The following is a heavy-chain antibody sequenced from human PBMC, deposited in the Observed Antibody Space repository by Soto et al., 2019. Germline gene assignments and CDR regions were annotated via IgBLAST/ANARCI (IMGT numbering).Heavy chain of an antibody. Sequence: PGGSLRLSCAAAGFTFSSYEMNWVRQAPGKGLEWVSYISSSGSTIYYADSVKGRFTISRDNAKNSLYLQMNSLRAEDTAVYYCARVRYPELEDPDAFDIWGQGTMVTVS. CDR2: ISSSGSTI. CDR1: GFTFSSYE. CDR3: ARVRYPELEDPDAFDI. V-gene: IGHV3-48*03. D-gene: IGHD1-7*01. J-gene: IGHJ3*02.